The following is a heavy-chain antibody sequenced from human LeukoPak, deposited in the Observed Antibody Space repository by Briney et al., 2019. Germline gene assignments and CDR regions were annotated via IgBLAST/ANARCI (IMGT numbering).Heavy chain of an antibody. Sequence: GGSLRLSCAASVFTFSSYWMSWVRQAPGKGLEWVANIKQDGSEKYYVDSVKGRFTISRDNAKNSLYLQMNSLRAEDTAVYYCASGEYQQSCEKWGQGTLVTVSS. D-gene: IGHD2-2*01. CDR3: ASGEYQQSCEK. V-gene: IGHV3-7*01. CDR1: VFTFSSYW. J-gene: IGHJ4*02. CDR2: IKQDGSEK.